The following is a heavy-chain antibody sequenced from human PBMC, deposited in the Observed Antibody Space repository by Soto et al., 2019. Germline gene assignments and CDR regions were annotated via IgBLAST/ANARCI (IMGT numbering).Heavy chain of an antibody. CDR2: ISSSSSYI. D-gene: IGHD3-10*01. V-gene: IGHV3-21*01. J-gene: IGHJ3*02. CDR3: ARVAPPAIVRGVITKGDAFDI. Sequence: GGSLRLSCAPSGFTFSSYTMNWLRQAPGKGLEWVSSISSSSSYIYYADSVKGRFTISRDNAKNSLYRQMNSLRAQDTAVYYCARVAPPAIVRGVITKGDAFDIWGQGTMVTVSS. CDR1: GFTFSSYT.